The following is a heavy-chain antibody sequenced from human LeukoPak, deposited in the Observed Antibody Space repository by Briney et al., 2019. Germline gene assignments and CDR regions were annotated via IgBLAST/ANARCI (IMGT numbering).Heavy chain of an antibody. J-gene: IGHJ3*02. Sequence: GGSLRLSCAASGFTFDDYAMHWVRQAPGKGLEWVSGISWNSGYIGYADSVKGRFTISRDNARNTLYLQMNSLRAEDTAVYYCARFRASGALDIWGRGTVVTVSS. CDR2: ISWNSGYI. V-gene: IGHV3-9*01. D-gene: IGHD3-10*01. CDR1: GFTFDDYA. CDR3: ARFRASGALDI.